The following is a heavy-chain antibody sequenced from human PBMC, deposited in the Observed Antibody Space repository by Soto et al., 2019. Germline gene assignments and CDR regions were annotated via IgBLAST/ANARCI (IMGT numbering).Heavy chain of an antibody. J-gene: IGHJ4*02. CDR3: ASRWGGRYYDFWSGYLV. V-gene: IGHV3-30-3*01. CDR1: GFTFSSYA. Sequence: QVQLVESGGGVVQPGRSLRLSCAASGFTFSSYAMHWVRQAPGKGLEWVAVISYDGSNKYYADSVKGRFTISRDNSKNTLYLQMNSLTAEDTAVYYCASRWGGRYYDFWSGYLVWGPGTLVTVSS. CDR2: ISYDGSNK. D-gene: IGHD3-3*01.